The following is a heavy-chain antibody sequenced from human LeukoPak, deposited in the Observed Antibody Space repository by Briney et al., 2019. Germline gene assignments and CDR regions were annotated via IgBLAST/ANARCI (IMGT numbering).Heavy chain of an antibody. V-gene: IGHV1-2*02. J-gene: IGHJ5*02. CDR2: INPNSGGT. Sequence: ASVKVSCKASGYTFTSYYMHWVRQAPGQGLEWMGWINPNSGGTNYAQKFQGRVTMTRDTSISTAYMELSRLRSDDTAVYYCARDLRDIVVVPAAIRRSSWFDPWGQGTLVTVSS. CDR3: ARDLRDIVVVPAAIRRSSWFDP. CDR1: GYTFTSYY. D-gene: IGHD2-2*02.